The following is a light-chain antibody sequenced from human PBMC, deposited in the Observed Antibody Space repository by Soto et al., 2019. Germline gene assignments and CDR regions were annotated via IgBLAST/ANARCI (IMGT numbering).Light chain of an antibody. CDR2: DAS. CDR3: QQSDSTPYT. V-gene: IGKV1-39*01. CDR1: QTISTY. Sequence: DIQMTQSPSSLSASVGDRVTITCRASQTISTYLNWYQQKPGKAPRLLIYDASSLLSGVPSRFSGSGSGTDFTLTIASLQPEDFSTYYCQQSDSTPYTLVPGTKVEI. J-gene: IGKJ2*01.